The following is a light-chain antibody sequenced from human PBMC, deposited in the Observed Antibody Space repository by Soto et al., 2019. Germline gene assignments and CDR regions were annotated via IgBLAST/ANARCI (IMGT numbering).Light chain of an antibody. J-gene: IGLJ1*01. V-gene: IGLV1-40*01. CDR1: SSNIGAGYD. Sequence: QSVLTQPPSVSGAPGQRVTISCTGSSSNIGAGYDVYWYQQLPGTAPKLLIYGNSNRPSGVPDRFSGSKSGTSASLAITGLQAEDEADYYCQSYDSILSYVFGTGTKLTVL. CDR3: QSYDSILSYV. CDR2: GNS.